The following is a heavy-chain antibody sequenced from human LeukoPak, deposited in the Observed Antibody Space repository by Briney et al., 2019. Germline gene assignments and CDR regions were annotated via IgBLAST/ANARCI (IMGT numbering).Heavy chain of an antibody. CDR1: GYSISSGYD. D-gene: IGHD2-2*01. CDR2: IYHSGST. CDR3: ARAGIGCSSTSCRFDP. Sequence: SETLSLTCAVSGYSISSGYDWGWIRQPPGKGLEWIGSIYHSGSTYYNPSLKSRVTISVDTSKNQFSLKLSSVTAADTAVYYCARAGIGCSSTSCRFDPWGQGTLVTVSS. J-gene: IGHJ5*02. V-gene: IGHV4-38-2*01.